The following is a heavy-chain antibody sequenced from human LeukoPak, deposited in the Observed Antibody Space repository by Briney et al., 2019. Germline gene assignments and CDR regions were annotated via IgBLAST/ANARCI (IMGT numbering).Heavy chain of an antibody. Sequence: PSKNLSLTCTVSGGSISSYYWTWLRQPAGKGLEWIGRIYSSGSTNYNPSLKSRVTMSVDKSQNQFSLKQSSVTAADTAVYYCARARDYFDSSSYPNWFDPWGRGTLVTISS. CDR3: ARARDYFDSSSYPNWFDP. CDR1: GGSISSYY. D-gene: IGHD3-22*01. V-gene: IGHV4-4*07. CDR2: IYSSGST. J-gene: IGHJ5*02.